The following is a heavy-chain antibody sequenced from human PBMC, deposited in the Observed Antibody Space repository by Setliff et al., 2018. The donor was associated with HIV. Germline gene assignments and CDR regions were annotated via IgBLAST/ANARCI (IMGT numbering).Heavy chain of an antibody. CDR2: IYYSGTT. CDR1: GDSVSSASYY. D-gene: IGHD6-6*01. J-gene: IGHJ6*03. CDR3: ASEAWTSYRSSSGYYYYYMDV. V-gene: IGHV4-61*01. Sequence: NPSETLSLTCTVSGDSVSSASYYWSWIRQPPGKGLEWIGYIYYSGTTKYNPSLKRRVTISVDTSKNQFSLKLSSLTDADTAVYYCASEAWTSYRSSSGYYYYYMDVWGKGTTVTVSS.